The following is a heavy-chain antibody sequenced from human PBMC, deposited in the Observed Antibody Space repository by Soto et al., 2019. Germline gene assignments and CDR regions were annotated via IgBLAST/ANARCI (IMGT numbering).Heavy chain of an antibody. CDR1: DNTFTYYG. V-gene: IGHV1-18*01. Sequence: QAQLVQSGSEVKRPGASVKVSCRCSDNTFTYYGITWVRQAPGQGLEWLGWISGYNANTKDAQKFQDRVTMTADTSTRTAYLEVRSLTSDDSGIYFCAATGGHYFGLDVWGQGTTGTVSS. CDR3: AATGGHYFGLDV. J-gene: IGHJ6*02. CDR2: ISGYNANT. D-gene: IGHD2-8*02.